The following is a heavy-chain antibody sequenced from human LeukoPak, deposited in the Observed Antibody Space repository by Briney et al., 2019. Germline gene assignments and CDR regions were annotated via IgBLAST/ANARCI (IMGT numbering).Heavy chain of an antibody. J-gene: IGHJ6*02. V-gene: IGHV3-30-3*01. Sequence: GGSLRLSCAASGFTFSSYAMHWVRQAPGKGLEWVAVISYDGSNKYYADSVKGRFTISRDNSKNTLYLQMNSLRAEDTAVYYCARVQYRDYYDSSGYVGYYYYYGMDVWGQGTTVTVSS. CDR2: ISYDGSNK. D-gene: IGHD3-22*01. CDR3: ARVQYRDYYDSSGYVGYYYYYGMDV. CDR1: GFTFSSYA.